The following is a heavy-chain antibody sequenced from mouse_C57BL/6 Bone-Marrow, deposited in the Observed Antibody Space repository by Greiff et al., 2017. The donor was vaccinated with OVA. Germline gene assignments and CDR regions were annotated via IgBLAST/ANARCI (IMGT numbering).Heavy chain of an antibody. CDR1: GYAFTNYL. J-gene: IGHJ3*01. Sequence: QVQLQQSGAELVRPGTSVKVSCKASGYAFTNYLIEWVKQRPGQGLEWIGVINPGSGGTNYNEKFKGKATLTADKSSSTVYMQLSSLTSEDSAVYFCSRSGWVLPFAYWGQGTLVTVSA. D-gene: IGHD2-3*01. CDR3: SRSGWVLPFAY. CDR2: INPGSGGT. V-gene: IGHV1-54*01.